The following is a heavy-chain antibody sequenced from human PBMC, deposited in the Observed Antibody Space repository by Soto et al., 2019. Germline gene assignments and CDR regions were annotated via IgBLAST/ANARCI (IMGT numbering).Heavy chain of an antibody. CDR2: IIPILDIT. CDR1: GGTFSTYA. V-gene: IGHV1-69*02. J-gene: IGHJ4*02. CDR3: AVRYCSGNTCFDTTPFDY. D-gene: IGHD2-15*01. Sequence: QVQLVQSGAEVKKPGSSVKVSCKASGGTFSTYAISWVRQAPGQGLEWMGKIIPILDITNYAQKFQGRVTSTADKSTSTAYMELNSLRSEDTAVYYCAVRYCSGNTCFDTTPFDYWGQGTLVTVSS.